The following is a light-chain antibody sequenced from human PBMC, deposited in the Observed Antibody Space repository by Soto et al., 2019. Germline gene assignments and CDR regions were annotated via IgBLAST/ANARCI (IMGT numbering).Light chain of an antibody. V-gene: IGLV1-40*01. Sequence: QSVLTQPPSVSGAPGQSVTISCTGSSSNIGAGYDVHWYQQLPGTAPKLLTYGTTNRPSGVPDRFSGSKSGTSASLAITGLQAEDEADYYCRSYDSSLSGHVVFGGGTKLTVL. CDR3: RSYDSSLSGHVV. CDR2: GTT. J-gene: IGLJ2*01. CDR1: SSNIGAGYD.